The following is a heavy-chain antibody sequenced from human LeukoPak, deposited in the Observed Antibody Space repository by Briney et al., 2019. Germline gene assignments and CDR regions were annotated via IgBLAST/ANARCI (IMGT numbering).Heavy chain of an antibody. Sequence: GGSLRLSCAASGFTFDDYGMSWVRQAPGTGLEWVSGINWNGGGTGYVDSVKGRFTISRDNTKNSLYLQMNSLRAEDTALYYCARDLRTGSYGNYFDHWGQGTLATVSS. J-gene: IGHJ4*02. CDR2: INWNGGGT. CDR1: GFTFDDYG. D-gene: IGHD1-26*01. V-gene: IGHV3-20*04. CDR3: ARDLRTGSYGNYFDH.